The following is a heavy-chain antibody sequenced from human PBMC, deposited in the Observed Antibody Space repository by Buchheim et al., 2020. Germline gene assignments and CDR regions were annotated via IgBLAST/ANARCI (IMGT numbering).Heavy chain of an antibody. CDR2: IDWDDGK. V-gene: IGHV2-70*15. CDR3: ARENDYNALDS. D-gene: IGHD5-24*01. Sequence: QVSLRESGPAQVRTTETLTLTCTVSGLSLRNIGVSVSWIRQPPGKPLQWLARIDWDDGKYYNTSLETRLTVSKRTSKKQVVLTLTNVDPAHTATYYCARENDYNALDSWGQGTL. CDR1: GLSLRNIGVS. J-gene: IGHJ4*02.